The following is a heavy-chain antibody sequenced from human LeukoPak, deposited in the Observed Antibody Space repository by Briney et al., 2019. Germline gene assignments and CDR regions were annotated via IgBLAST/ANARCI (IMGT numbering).Heavy chain of an antibody. CDR2: IYYSGST. CDR3: ARSTGSSGWYDAFDI. J-gene: IGHJ3*02. V-gene: IGHV4-39*07. D-gene: IGHD6-19*01. CDR1: GGSISSSSYY. Sequence: SSETLSLTCTVSGGSISSSSYYWGWIRQPPGKGLEWIGSIYYSGSTYYNPSLKSRVTISVDTSKNQFSLKLSSVTAADTAVYYCARSTGSSGWYDAFDIWGQGTMVTVSS.